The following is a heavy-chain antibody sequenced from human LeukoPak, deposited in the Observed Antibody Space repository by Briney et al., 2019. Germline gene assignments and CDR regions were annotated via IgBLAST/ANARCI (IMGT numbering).Heavy chain of an antibody. V-gene: IGHV4-59*08. CDR1: GDSLSDNF. CDR3: ARHVYGKGMYV. J-gene: IGHJ6*04. CDR2: MSSGGTA. D-gene: IGHD4-17*01. Sequence: SETLSLTCTVSGDSLSDNFWGWIRQPPGKGLECVGYMSSGGTAYNPSLKSRLTISIDTSRSQFSLTLGSVTAADTAAYYCARHVYGKGMYVWGKGTTVTVSS.